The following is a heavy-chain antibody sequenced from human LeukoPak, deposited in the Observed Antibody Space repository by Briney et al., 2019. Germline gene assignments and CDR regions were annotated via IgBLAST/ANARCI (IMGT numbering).Heavy chain of an antibody. CDR1: GFTFSIYS. CDR2: ITSNSGTI. J-gene: IGHJ4*02. D-gene: IGHD2-21*01. CDR3: ARVAPGHDIGRGYFDY. V-gene: IGHV3-48*01. Sequence: PGGSPRLSCAASGFTFSIYSMNWVRQAPGKGLEWVSYITSNSGTIYNTDSVKGRFTISRDNAKNSLYLQMNSLRAEDTAVYYCARVAPGHDIGRGYFDYWGQGTLVTVSS.